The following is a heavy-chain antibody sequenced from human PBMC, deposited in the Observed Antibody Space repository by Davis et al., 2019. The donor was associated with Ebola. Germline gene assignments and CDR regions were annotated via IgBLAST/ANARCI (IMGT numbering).Heavy chain of an antibody. J-gene: IGHJ4*02. V-gene: IGHV4-30-4*01. Sequence: MPSETLSLTCTVSGGSISSGDYYWSWIRQPPGKGLEWIGYIYYSGSTYYNPSLKSRVTISVDTSKNQFSLKLSSVTAADTAVYYCAGGYDSSGISSDYWGQGTLVTVSS. CDR2: IYYSGST. CDR3: AGGYDSSGISSDY. D-gene: IGHD3-22*01. CDR1: GGSISSGDYY.